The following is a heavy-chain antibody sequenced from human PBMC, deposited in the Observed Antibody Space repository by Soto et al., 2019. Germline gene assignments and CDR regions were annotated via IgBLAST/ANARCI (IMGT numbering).Heavy chain of an antibody. CDR3: ARPFDYYGMDV. Sequence: PSETLSLTCAVSGYSIASGYYWAWIRQSPGKGLEWIGSIYHAGSVYYNPSLNGRVALSMDTSKNHFSLKLTSVTAADTAVYYCARPFDYYGMDVWGQGTTVTVS. CDR2: IYHAGSV. CDR1: GYSIASGYY. V-gene: IGHV4-38-2*01. J-gene: IGHJ6*02.